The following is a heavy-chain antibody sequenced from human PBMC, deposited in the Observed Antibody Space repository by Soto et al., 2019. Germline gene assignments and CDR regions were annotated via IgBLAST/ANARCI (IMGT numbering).Heavy chain of an antibody. J-gene: IGHJ4*02. CDR2: IYYSGST. CDR1: GGSISSGGYY. Sequence: PSETLSLTCTVSGGSISSGGYYWSWIRQHPGKGLEWIGYIYYSGSTYYNPSLKSRVTISVDTSKNQFSLKLSSVTAADTAVYYCARVVYDYGDYYSAGPPIFDYWGQGTLVTVSS. V-gene: IGHV4-31*03. D-gene: IGHD4-17*01. CDR3: ARVVYDYGDYYSAGPPIFDY.